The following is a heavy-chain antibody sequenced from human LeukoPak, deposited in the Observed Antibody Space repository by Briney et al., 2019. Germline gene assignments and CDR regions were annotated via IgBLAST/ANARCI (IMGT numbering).Heavy chain of an antibody. CDR3: AVSVQAAAIPAFDY. CDR1: GYIFAGHY. Sequence: ASVKVSCKASGYIFAGHYRHWMRQAPGQGLEWMGWIDPTSGATKYAQNFHGRVTMTRDTSVSTANMELSGLRSDDTAVYYCAVSVQAAAIPAFDYWGQGALVTVSS. V-gene: IGHV1-2*02. D-gene: IGHD2-2*01. CDR2: IDPTSGAT. J-gene: IGHJ4*02.